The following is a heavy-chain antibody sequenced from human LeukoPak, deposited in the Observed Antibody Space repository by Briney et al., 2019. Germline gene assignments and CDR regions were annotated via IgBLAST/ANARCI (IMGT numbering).Heavy chain of an antibody. V-gene: IGHV4-39*07. CDR2: IYHSGST. D-gene: IGHD1-14*01. CDR1: GGSISSSTYY. CDR3: ARDRYHLDL. J-gene: IGHJ2*01. Sequence: SETLSLTCTVSGGSISSSTYYWGWIRQPPGKGLEWIGEIYHSGSTNYNPSLKSRVTISVDKSKNQFSLKLSSVTAADTAVYYCARDRYHLDLWGRGTLVTVSS.